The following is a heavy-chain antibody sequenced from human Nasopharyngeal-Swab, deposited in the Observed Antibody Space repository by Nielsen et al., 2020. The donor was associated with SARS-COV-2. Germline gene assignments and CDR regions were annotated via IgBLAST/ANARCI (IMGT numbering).Heavy chain of an antibody. V-gene: IGHV3-11*04. J-gene: IGHJ3*02. CDR2: ISSSGSTI. Sequence: GESLKISCAASGFTFSDHYLSWIRQAPGKGLEWVSYISSSGSTIYYADSVKGRFTISRDNAKNSLYLQMNSLRAEDTAVYYCARAEEYSGSYPCSFDIWGQGTMVTVSS. D-gene: IGHD1-26*01. CDR1: GFTFSDHY. CDR3: ARAEEYSGSYPCSFDI.